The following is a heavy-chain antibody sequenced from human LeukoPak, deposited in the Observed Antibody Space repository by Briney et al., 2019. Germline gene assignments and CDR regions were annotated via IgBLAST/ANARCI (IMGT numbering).Heavy chain of an antibody. D-gene: IGHD2-15*01. V-gene: IGHV3-9*03. Sequence: GGSLRLSCAASGFTFDDYAMHWVRQAPGKGLEWVSGISWNSGSIGYADSVKGRFTISRDNAKNSLYLQMNSLRAEDMALYYCASQYCSGGSCKGFWFDPWGQGTLVTVSS. CDR1: GFTFDDYA. J-gene: IGHJ5*02. CDR2: ISWNSGSI. CDR3: ASQYCSGGSCKGFWFDP.